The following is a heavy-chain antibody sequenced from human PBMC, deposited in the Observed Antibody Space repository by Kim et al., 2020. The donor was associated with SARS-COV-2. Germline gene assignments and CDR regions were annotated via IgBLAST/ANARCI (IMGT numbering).Heavy chain of an antibody. J-gene: IGHJ4*02. CDR3: RGDLTGYYDFDY. D-gene: IGHD3-9*01. Sequence: EYAASVKGRFTISRDDSKSIAYLQMNSLKTEDTAVYYCRGDLTGYYDFDYWGQGTLVTVSS. V-gene: IGHV3-49*02.